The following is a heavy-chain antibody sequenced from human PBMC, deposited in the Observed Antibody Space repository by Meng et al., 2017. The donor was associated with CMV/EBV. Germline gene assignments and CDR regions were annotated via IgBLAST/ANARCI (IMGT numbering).Heavy chain of an antibody. CDR1: GFTVSSNY. Sequence: GESLKISCAASGFTVSSNYMSWVRQAPGKGLEWVSVIYSGGSTYYADSVKGRFTISRDNAKNSLYLQMNSLRAEDTAVYYCARDRVEWELDYWGQGTLVTVSS. D-gene: IGHD1-26*01. J-gene: IGHJ4*02. CDR2: IYSGGST. CDR3: ARDRVEWELDY. V-gene: IGHV3-66*01.